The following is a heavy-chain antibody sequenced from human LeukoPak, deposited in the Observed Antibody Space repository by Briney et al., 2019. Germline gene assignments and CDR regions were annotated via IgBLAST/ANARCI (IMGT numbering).Heavy chain of an antibody. CDR2: IIPMFRKA. V-gene: IGHV1-69*13. CDR3: ARDKFSGGSYVFDY. CDR1: GGSFSSYA. J-gene: IGHJ4*02. Sequence: SVKVSCKASGGSFSSYAISWVRHAPGQGLEWMGGIIPMFRKANYAQNFQVRVTITADESTSTVYMELSSLRSEDTAVYYCARDKFSGGSYVFDYWGQGTLVTVSS. D-gene: IGHD3-16*01.